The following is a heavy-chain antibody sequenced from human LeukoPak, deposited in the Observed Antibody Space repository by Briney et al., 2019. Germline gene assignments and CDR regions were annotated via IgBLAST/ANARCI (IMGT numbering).Heavy chain of an antibody. CDR2: ISSSSSYT. D-gene: IGHD4-23*01. Sequence: NPGGSLRLSCAASGFTFSDYYMSWIRQAPGKGLEWVSYISSSSSYTNYADSVKGRFTISRDNAKNTLYLQMNSLRAEDTAVYYCAKDGAVALWYLGYYFEYWGQGTLVTVSS. CDR3: AKDGAVALWYLGYYFEY. V-gene: IGHV3-11*06. CDR1: GFTFSDYY. J-gene: IGHJ4*02.